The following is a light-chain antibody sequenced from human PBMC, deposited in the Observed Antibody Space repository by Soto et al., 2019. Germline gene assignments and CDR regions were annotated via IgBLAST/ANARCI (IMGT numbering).Light chain of an antibody. CDR2: DVN. Sequence: QSALTQPASVSGSPGQSITISCTGTSSDIGAYNFVSWYQQHPGKAPKLMLYDVNIRPSGVSIRFSCSKSGNTASLTISGLQAEDEADYYCTSWTTSTTMIFGGGTQLTVL. J-gene: IGLJ2*01. CDR1: SSDIGAYNF. V-gene: IGLV2-14*03. CDR3: TSWTTSTTMI.